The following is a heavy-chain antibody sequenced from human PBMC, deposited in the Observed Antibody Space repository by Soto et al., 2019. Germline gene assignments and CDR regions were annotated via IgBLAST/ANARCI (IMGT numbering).Heavy chain of an antibody. J-gene: IGHJ4*02. D-gene: IGHD6-19*01. CDR3: ARSFGWYAIDQ. CDR1: SASIISEQR. V-gene: IGHV4-4*02. CDR2: IHHSGST. Sequence: QLQLQESGPGLVKPSETLSLTCAVSSASIISEQRWSWVRQPPGKGLEWIGEIHHSGSTNNNPSLRSXXPXSXXKYKTQFSLNLTSVTAADTAVYSCARSFGWYAIDQWGQGTLVIVSS.